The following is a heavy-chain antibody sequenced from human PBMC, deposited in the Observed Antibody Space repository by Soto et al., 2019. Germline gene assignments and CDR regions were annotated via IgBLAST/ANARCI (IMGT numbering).Heavy chain of an antibody. J-gene: IGHJ6*02. D-gene: IGHD3-3*01. V-gene: IGHV5-51*01. CDR3: ARHGVFFVQNNYYYYYGMDV. CDR2: IYPGDSDT. Sequence: PGESLKISCKGSGYSFTSYWIGWVRQMPGKGLEWMGIIYPGDSDTRYSPSFQGQVTISADKSISTAYLQWSSLKASDTAMYYCARHGVFFVQNNYYYYYGMDVWGQGTTVTVSS. CDR1: GYSFTSYW.